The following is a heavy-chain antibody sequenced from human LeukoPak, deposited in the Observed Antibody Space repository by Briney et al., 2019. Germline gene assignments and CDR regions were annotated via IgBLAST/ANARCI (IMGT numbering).Heavy chain of an antibody. V-gene: IGHV1-69*13. CDR1: GGTFSSYA. Sequence: SVKVSCRASGGTFSSYAISWVRQAPGQGLEWMGGIIPIFGTANYAQKFQGRVTITADESTSTAYMELSSLRSEDTAVYYCARGRWIQLWKPSYYFDYWGQGTLVTVSS. D-gene: IGHD5-18*01. J-gene: IGHJ4*02. CDR2: IIPIFGTA. CDR3: ARGRWIQLWKPSYYFDY.